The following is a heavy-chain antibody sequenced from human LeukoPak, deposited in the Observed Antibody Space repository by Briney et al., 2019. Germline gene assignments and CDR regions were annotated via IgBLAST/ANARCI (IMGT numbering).Heavy chain of an antibody. D-gene: IGHD3-22*01. Sequence: PSETLSLTCTVSGGPISIGSYYWSWIRQPAGKGLEWIGRIYTSGSTNYNPSLKSRVPISVDTSKNQFSLKLSSVTAADTAVYYCARAVYYYDDYYDYWGQGTLVTVSS. V-gene: IGHV4-61*02. CDR2: IYTSGST. CDR1: GGPISIGSYY. J-gene: IGHJ4*02. CDR3: ARAVYYYDDYYDY.